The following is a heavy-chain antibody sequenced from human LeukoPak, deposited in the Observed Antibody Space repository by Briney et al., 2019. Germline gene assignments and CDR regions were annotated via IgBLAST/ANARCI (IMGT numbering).Heavy chain of an antibody. CDR2: IKQDGSEK. CDR3: ARGGSSWPFDY. J-gene: IGHJ4*02. Sequence: GGSLRLSCAASGFTLSSYWMSWVRQAPGKGLEWVANIKQDGSEKYYVDSVKGRFTISRDNAKNSLYLQMNSLRAEDTAVYYCARGGSSWPFDYWGQGTLVTVSS. CDR1: GFTLSSYW. D-gene: IGHD6-13*01. V-gene: IGHV3-7*01.